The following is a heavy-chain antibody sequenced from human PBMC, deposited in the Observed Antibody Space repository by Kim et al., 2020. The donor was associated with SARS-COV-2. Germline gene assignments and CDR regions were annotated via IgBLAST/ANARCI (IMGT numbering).Heavy chain of an antibody. J-gene: IGHJ6*02. V-gene: IGHV4-59*01. CDR1: GGSISSYY. CDR3: ATEPVLYYYGMDV. CDR2: IYYSGST. Sequence: SETLSLTCTVSGGSISSYYWSWIRQPPGKGLEWIGYIYYSGSTNYNPSLKSRVTISVDTSKNQSSLKLSSVTPADTAVYYCATEPVLYYYGMDVWGQGTTVTVSS. D-gene: IGHD2-2*01.